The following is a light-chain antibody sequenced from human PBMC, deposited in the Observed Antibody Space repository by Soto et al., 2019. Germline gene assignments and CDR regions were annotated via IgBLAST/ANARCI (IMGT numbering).Light chain of an antibody. J-gene: IGKJ1*01. V-gene: IGKV3-20*01. CDR3: QQYGSSPWK. CDR2: DTS. Sequence: EIEVTQSPATLSVSPGERVTLSCRASQSVSSSLAWYQQRPGQAPRLLIYDTSTRAAGIAARFSGSGPGTDFTLTISRLEPEDFAVYYCQQYGSSPWKFGQGTKVDIK. CDR1: QSVSSS.